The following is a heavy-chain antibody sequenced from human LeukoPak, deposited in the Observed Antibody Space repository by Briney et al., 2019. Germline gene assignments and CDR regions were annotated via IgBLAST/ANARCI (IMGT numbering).Heavy chain of an antibody. CDR3: AKGADLLWFGEPLDG. CDR2: ISGSGGST. D-gene: IGHD3-10*01. V-gene: IGHV3-23*01. Sequence: GGSLRLSCAASGFTFSSYSMNWVRQAPGKGLEWVSAISGSGGSTYYADSVKGRFTISRDNSKNTLYLQMNSLRAEDTAVYYCAKGADLLWFGEPLDGWGQGTLVTVSS. CDR1: GFTFSSYS. J-gene: IGHJ4*02.